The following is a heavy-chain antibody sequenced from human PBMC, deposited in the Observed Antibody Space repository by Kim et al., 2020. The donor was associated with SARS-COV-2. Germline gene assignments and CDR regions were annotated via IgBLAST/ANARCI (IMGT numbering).Heavy chain of an antibody. CDR3: VSARQSHLLYNGMGV. J-gene: IGHJ6*02. CDR2: ISVGGETT. CDR1: GLSFNNHA. Sequence: GGSLRLSCVASGLSFNNHAMSWVRQPPGRGLEWVSVISVGGETTHYADSVKGRFTISRDISKNTLNLQMNYLRAEDTALYFCVSARQSHLLYNGMGVWGQGTTVTVSS. D-gene: IGHD6-19*01. V-gene: IGHV3-23*01.